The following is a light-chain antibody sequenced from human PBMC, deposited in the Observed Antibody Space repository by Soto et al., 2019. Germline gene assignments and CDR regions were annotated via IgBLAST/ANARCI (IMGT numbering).Light chain of an antibody. CDR2: GNT. CDR1: SSNIGAGYD. CDR3: QSYDSSLTGAV. Sequence: QSVLTQPPSVSGAPGQRVTISCTGCSSNIGAGYDVHWYQQLPGTAPKLLFYGNTNRPSGVPDRFSGSKSGTSASLAITGLQSEDEADYYCQSYDSSLTGAVFGGGTKVTVL. J-gene: IGLJ2*01. V-gene: IGLV1-40*01.